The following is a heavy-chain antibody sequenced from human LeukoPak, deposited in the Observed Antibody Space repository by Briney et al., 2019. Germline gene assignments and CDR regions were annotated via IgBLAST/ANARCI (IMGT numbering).Heavy chain of an antibody. CDR1: GGSFRGYY. CDR3: ARYGRTTTVTNPYYFDY. J-gene: IGHJ4*02. CDR2: RYHSGST. V-gene: IGHV4-34*01. D-gene: IGHD4-17*01. Sequence: SETLSLTCAVYGGSFRGYYWRWIRQPPAKGLEWIGERYHSGSTNYNRSLKSRVTISVDTSKKQFSLKLSSVTAADTAVYYCARYGRTTTVTNPYYFDYWGRGTLVTVSS.